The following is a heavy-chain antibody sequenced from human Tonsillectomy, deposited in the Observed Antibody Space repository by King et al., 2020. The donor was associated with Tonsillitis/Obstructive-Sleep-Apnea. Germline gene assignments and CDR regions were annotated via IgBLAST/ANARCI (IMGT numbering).Heavy chain of an antibody. D-gene: IGHD5-18*01. CDR3: ARGDSYGSKFDY. Sequence: VQMQESGPGLVKPSQTLSLTCTVSGGSISSGGYYWSWIRQHPGKGLEWIGYIYYSGSTYYNPSLKSRVTISVDTSKNQFSLKLSSVTAADTAVYYCARGDSYGSKFDYWGQGTLVTVSS. CDR2: IYYSGST. J-gene: IGHJ4*02. V-gene: IGHV4-31*03. CDR1: GGSISSGGYY.